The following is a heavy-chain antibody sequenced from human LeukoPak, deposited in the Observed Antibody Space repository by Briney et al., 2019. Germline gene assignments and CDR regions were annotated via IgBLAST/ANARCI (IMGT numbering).Heavy chain of an antibody. J-gene: IGHJ4*02. D-gene: IGHD3-10*01. V-gene: IGHV4-59*01. CDR2: ISYSGST. Sequence: SSETLSLTCTVSGXSISGYYWSWIRQPPGKGLEWIGYISYSGSTKCNPSLRSRVTISVDTSKNQFSLNLSSVTAADTAVYYCARSYGSGSYFDYWGQGTLVTVSS. CDR3: ARSYGSGSYFDY. CDR1: GXSISGYY.